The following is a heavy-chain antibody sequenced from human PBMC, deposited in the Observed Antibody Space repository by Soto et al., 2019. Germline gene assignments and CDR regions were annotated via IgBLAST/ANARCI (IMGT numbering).Heavy chain of an antibody. V-gene: IGHV3-53*01. D-gene: IGHD2-2*01. CDR1: GFTVSSNY. CDR3: ARSCSSTSCHYYYYGMDV. CDR2: IYSGGST. J-gene: IGHJ6*02. Sequence: PGGSLSLSCAASGFTVSSNYMSWVRQAPGKGLEWVSVIYSGGSTYYADSVKGRFTISRDNSKNTLYLQMNSLRAEDTAVYYFARSCSSTSCHYYYYGMDVWGQGTTVTVSS.